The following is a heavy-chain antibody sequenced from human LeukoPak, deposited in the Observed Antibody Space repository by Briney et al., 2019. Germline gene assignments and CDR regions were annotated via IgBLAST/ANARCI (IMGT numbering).Heavy chain of an antibody. CDR2: INTDGSTT. D-gene: IGHD7-27*01. Sequence: GGSLRLSCAASGFTFRNRWTHWVRQVPGKGLEWVSGINTDGSTTIYADSVKGRFAVSRDNAKNTLYLQMNSLRAEDAAVYYCATVTWGHCWGQGTLVTVSS. CDR3: ATVTWGHC. J-gene: IGHJ4*02. CDR1: GFTFRNRW. V-gene: IGHV3-74*01.